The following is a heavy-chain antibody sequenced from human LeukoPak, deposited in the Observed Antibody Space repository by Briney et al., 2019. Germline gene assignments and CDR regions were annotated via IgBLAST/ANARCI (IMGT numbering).Heavy chain of an antibody. V-gene: IGHV1-2*02. J-gene: IGHJ5*02. D-gene: IGHD5/OR15-5a*01. CDR1: GYTFTDYY. CDR3: ARDLIGFSVWFDP. Sequence: AASVKASCKASGYTFTDYYMHWVRQAPGQGLEWTGWINPNSGGANYAQKFQGRVTMTRDTSISTAYMELSRLRSDDTAVYYCARDLIGFSVWFDPWGQGTLVTVSS. CDR2: INPNSGGA.